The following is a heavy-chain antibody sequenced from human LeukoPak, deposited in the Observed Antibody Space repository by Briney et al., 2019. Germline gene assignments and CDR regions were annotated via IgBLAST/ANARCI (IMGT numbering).Heavy chain of an antibody. Sequence: PSETLSLTCAVSGGSISSSKWWSWVRQPPGKGLEWIGYVYHSGTTDYNPSLKSRVTISVDTSKNQFSLKLTSVTAADTAVYYCVRHTLDYYDSSGYYYSHHYFDNWGQGTLVTVSS. CDR3: VRHTLDYYDSSGYYYSHHYFDN. CDR1: GGSISSSKW. CDR2: VYHSGTT. D-gene: IGHD3-22*01. V-gene: IGHV4-4*02. J-gene: IGHJ4*02.